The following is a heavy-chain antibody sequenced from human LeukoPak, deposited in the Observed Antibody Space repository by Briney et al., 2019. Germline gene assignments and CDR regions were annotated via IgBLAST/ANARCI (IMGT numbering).Heavy chain of an antibody. V-gene: IGHV1-46*01. J-gene: IGHJ5*02. CDR1: GYTFTSYY. CDR2: INPSGGST. CDR3: ARDYYGSGSYYDNWFDP. D-gene: IGHD3-10*01. Sequence: ASVKVSCKASGYTFTSYYMHWVRQAPGQGLEWMGIINPSGGSTSYAQKFQGRVTITRDTSTSTVYMGLSSLRSEDTAVYYCARDYYGSGSYYDNWFDPWGQGTLVTVSS.